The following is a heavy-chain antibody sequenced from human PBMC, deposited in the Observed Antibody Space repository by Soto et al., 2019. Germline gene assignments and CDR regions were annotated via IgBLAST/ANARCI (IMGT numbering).Heavy chain of an antibody. CDR1: GYTLTSYG. D-gene: IGHD3-3*01. Sequence: QVQLVQSGDDVKKPGDSVKVSCKASGYTLTSYGISWVRQAPGQGLEWVGWISADNGHTIYAERLQGRVIVTADTSTRTVYMELRSLRPDDTALYYCARAPMRFLEWSYGGMDVWGQGTTVTVSS. J-gene: IGHJ6*02. V-gene: IGHV1-18*01. CDR3: ARAPMRFLEWSYGGMDV. CDR2: ISADNGHT.